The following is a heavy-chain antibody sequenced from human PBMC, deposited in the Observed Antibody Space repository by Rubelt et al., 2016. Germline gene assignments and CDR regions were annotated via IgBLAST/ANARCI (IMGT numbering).Heavy chain of an antibody. D-gene: IGHD2-2*01. J-gene: IGHJ4*02. V-gene: IGHV3-7*04. CDR2: INQDGSQK. CDR3: AREVGRSFDY. CDR1: GFIFSSNY. Sequence: EVQLVESGGGLVQPGGSLRLSCEGSGFIFSSNYMAWVRQAPGKGPEWVAHINQDGSQKYHVDSLQGRFTISRDNAKNSLYLQRNSLRPEDTAVYYCAREVGRSFDYCGQGALVTVSS.